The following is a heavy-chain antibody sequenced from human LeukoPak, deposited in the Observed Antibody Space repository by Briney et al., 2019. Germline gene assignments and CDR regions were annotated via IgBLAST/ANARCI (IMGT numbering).Heavy chain of an antibody. D-gene: IGHD3-3*01. CDR3: AKNGYYLDY. V-gene: IGHV3-30*18. J-gene: IGHJ4*02. Sequence: GGSLRLSCAASGFSFSHYSMTWARQASGKGLEWVAVISYDGSNKYYADSVKGRFTISRDNSKNTLYLQMNSLRAEDTAVYYCAKNGYYLDYWGQGTLVTVSS. CDR2: ISYDGSNK. CDR1: GFSFSHYS.